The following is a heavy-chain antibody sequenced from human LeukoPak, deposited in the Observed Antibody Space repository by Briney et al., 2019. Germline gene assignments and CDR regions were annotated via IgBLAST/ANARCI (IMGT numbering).Heavy chain of an antibody. CDR1: GFTFSSYW. CDR2: IYSGGST. Sequence: GGSLRLSCAASGFTFSSYWMSWVRQAPGKGLEWVSVIYSGGSTYYADSVKGRFTISRDNSKNTLYLQMNSLRAEDTAVYYCAREFDYDSYYYGMDVWGQGTTVTVSS. J-gene: IGHJ6*02. V-gene: IGHV3-53*01. CDR3: AREFDYDSYYYGMDV. D-gene: IGHD3-22*01.